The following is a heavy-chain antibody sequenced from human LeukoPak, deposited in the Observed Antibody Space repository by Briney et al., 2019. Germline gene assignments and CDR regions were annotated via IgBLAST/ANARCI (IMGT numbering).Heavy chain of an antibody. CDR3: TRGRAAGD. CDR1: GYTFTHND. CDR2: VSPDSGDT. V-gene: IGHV1-8*01. J-gene: IGHJ4*02. Sequence: ASVKVSCKASGYTFTHNDINWVRQATGHGLEWMGWVSPDSGDTGYAPNFRGRVTMTTDTSISTAYMELTSLTSEDTAIYYCTRGRAAGDWGQGTLVTVSS. D-gene: IGHD6-19*01.